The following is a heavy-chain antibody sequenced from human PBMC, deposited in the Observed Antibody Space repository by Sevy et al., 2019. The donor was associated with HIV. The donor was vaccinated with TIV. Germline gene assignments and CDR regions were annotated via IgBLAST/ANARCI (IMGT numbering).Heavy chain of an antibody. Sequence: SETLSLTCTVSGGSISSYYWSWIRQPPGKGLEWIGYIYYSGSTNYNPSLKSRVTISVDTSKNQFSLKLSSVTAADTAVYYCARVGSNLGFDPWGQGTLVTVSS. D-gene: IGHD2-15*01. CDR2: IYYSGST. V-gene: IGHV4-59*01. CDR1: GGSISSYY. CDR3: ARVGSNLGFDP. J-gene: IGHJ5*02.